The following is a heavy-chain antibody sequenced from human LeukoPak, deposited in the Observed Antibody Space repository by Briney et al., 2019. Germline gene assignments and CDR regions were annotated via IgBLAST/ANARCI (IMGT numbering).Heavy chain of an antibody. D-gene: IGHD3-22*01. J-gene: IGHJ4*01. CDR2: ISGSGGST. V-gene: IGHV3-23*01. CDR1: GFTFSSYA. CDR3: ANAGVYYDSSGYYF. Sequence: GGSLRLSCAASGFTFSSYAMSWVRQAPGKGLEWVSAISGSGGSTYYADSVKGRFTISRDNSKNTLYLQMNSLRAEDTAVYYCANAGVYYDSSGYYFWGHGTLVTVSS.